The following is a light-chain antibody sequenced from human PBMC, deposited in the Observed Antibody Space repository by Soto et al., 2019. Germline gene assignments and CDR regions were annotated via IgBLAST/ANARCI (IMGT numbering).Light chain of an antibody. CDR2: GAS. CDR3: QQYGGSPRT. V-gene: IGKV3-20*01. J-gene: IGKJ1*01. CDR1: QSISNNY. Sequence: EIVLTQSPGTLSLSPGERAALSCRASQSISNNYVAWYQQKPGQAPTLLISGASSRATGIPDRFSGSGSGTHFTLTISRLEPEDFALYYCQQYGGSPRTFGQGTKVDIK.